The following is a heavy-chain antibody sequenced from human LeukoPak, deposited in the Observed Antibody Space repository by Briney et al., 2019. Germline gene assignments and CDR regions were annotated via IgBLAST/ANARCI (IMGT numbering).Heavy chain of an antibody. D-gene: IGHD5-12*01. Sequence: QSGGSLRLSCAASGFTFSSYWMLWVRQAPGKGLVWVSRINSDGSSTSYADSVKGRFTISRDNAKNTLYLQMNSLRAEDTAVYYCARGRYSGYDLDYWGQGTLVTVSS. J-gene: IGHJ4*02. CDR2: INSDGSST. CDR1: GFTFSSYW. CDR3: ARGRYSGYDLDY. V-gene: IGHV3-74*01.